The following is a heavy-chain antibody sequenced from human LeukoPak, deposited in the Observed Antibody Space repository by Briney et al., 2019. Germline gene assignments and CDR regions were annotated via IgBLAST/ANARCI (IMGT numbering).Heavy chain of an antibody. CDR3: ASGGFGYYYYMDV. V-gene: IGHV3-21*01. J-gene: IGHJ6*03. Sequence: PGGSLRLSCAASGFTFSSYAMNWVRQAPGKGLEWVSSISSSSYIYYADSVKGRFTISRDNAKNSLYLQMNSLRAEDTAVYYCASGGFGYYYYMDVWGKGTTVTVSS. D-gene: IGHD3-10*01. CDR1: GFTFSSYA. CDR2: ISSSSYI.